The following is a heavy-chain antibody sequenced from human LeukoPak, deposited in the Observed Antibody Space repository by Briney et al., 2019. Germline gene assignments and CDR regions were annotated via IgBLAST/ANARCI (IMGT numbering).Heavy chain of an antibody. CDR1: GYTFTDFY. D-gene: IGHD3-10*01. J-gene: IGHJ4*02. CDR3: ARAIGELHDY. Sequence: ASVKVSCKASGYTFTDFYIHWVRHAPGQGLEWMGWVRPNNGATKYAEKFQGRVTMTRDTSTSTAHMELSSLRSDDTAVYYCARAIGELHDYWGQGTLVTVSS. V-gene: IGHV1-2*02. CDR2: VRPNNGAT.